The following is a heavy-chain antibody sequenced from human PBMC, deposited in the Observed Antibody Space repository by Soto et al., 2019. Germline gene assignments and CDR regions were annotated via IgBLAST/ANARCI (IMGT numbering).Heavy chain of an antibody. J-gene: IGHJ4*02. CDR1: GVSMISYY. Sequence: SDTLSLTCTVSGVSMISYYWSWILQPPGRGLEWIGFIYYAGSTKYNPSLNSRVTISVDTSKNQFSLTVTSVTAADTAVYYCARRIVDKDMYDYWGQGTLDIVSS. CDR2: IYYAGST. D-gene: IGHD1-26*01. V-gene: IGHV4-59*08. CDR3: ARRIVDKDMYDY.